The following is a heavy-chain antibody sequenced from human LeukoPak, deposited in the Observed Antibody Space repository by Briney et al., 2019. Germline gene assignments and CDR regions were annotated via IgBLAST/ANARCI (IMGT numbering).Heavy chain of an antibody. Sequence: GGSLRLSCAASGFTFSSYAMHWVRQAPGKGLEWVAVISYDGSNKYYADSVKGRFTISRDNSKNTLYLQMNSLRAEDTAVYYCARDRPGYEGDYYGMDVWGQGTTVTVSS. V-gene: IGHV3-30-3*01. J-gene: IGHJ6*02. D-gene: IGHD5-12*01. CDR2: ISYDGSNK. CDR3: ARDRPGYEGDYYGMDV. CDR1: GFTFSSYA.